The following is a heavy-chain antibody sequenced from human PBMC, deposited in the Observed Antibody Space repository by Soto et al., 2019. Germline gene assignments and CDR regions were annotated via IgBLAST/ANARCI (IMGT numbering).Heavy chain of an antibody. Sequence: SVKVSCKASGGTFSSYTISWVRQAPGQGLEWMGRIIPILGIANYAQKFQGSVTITADKSTSTAYMELSSLRSEDTAVYYCFILWLGESLPYFFDYWGQGTLVTVSS. D-gene: IGHD3-10*01. CDR1: GGTFSSYT. V-gene: IGHV1-69*02. CDR2: IIPILGIA. J-gene: IGHJ4*02. CDR3: FILWLGESLPYFFDY.